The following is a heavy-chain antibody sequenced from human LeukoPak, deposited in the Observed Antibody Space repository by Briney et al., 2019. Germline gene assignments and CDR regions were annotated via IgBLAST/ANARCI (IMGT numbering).Heavy chain of an antibody. Sequence: SETLSLTCTVSGVSISTSRYYWGWIRQPPGKGLEWIGEINHSGSTNYNPSLKSRVTISVDTSKNQFSLKLSSVTAADTAVYYCARLGEYIVATAFDYWGQGTLVTVSS. J-gene: IGHJ4*02. CDR3: ARLGEYIVATAFDY. V-gene: IGHV4-39*07. CDR2: INHSGST. CDR1: GVSISTSRYY. D-gene: IGHD5-12*01.